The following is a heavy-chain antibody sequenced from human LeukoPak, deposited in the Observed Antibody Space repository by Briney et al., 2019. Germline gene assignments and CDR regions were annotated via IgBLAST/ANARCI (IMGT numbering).Heavy chain of an antibody. CDR2: IYHSGNT. CDR1: GDSISTSNSY. CDR3: ARQTEPDYKTSGWYFDL. J-gene: IGHJ2*01. Sequence: PSETLSLICTVSGDSISTSNSYWGWIRQPPGTGLEWIGSIYHSGNTYYNASLKSRVTISVDTSKNQFSLKLTSVTAADTAVYYCARQTEPDYKTSGWYFDLWGRGTLVTVSS. D-gene: IGHD1-14*01. V-gene: IGHV4-39*01.